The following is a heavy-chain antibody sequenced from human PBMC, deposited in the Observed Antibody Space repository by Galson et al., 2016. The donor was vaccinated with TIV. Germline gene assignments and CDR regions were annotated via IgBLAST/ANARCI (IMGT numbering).Heavy chain of an antibody. CDR2: INPTSGGT. V-gene: IGHV1-2*04. CDR3: ARDQSMIGDYYFDL. D-gene: IGHD3-16*01. J-gene: IGHJ2*01. CDR1: GFNFNDCY. Sequence: SVKVSCKASGFNFNDCYFHWVRQAPGQGLEWMGWINPTSGGTKYAQKFQAWVTLTRDTSINTAHMEMSRLKSDDTAVYFCARDQSMIGDYYFDLWGRGTLVTVSS.